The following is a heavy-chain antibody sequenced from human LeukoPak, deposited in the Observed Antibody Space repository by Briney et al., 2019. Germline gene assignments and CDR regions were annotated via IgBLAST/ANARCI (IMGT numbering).Heavy chain of an antibody. D-gene: IGHD3-22*01. CDR2: IYTSGST. CDR3: ARPLGVYYYDSSGYYS. V-gene: IGHV4-4*07. CDR1: GGSIFSYY. Sequence: SETLSLTCTVSGGSIFSYYWNWIRQPAGKGLEWIGHIYTSGSTNYNPSLKSRVTMSVDTSKNQFSLKLSSVTAADTAVYYCARPLGVYYYDSSGYYSWGQGTLVTVSS. J-gene: IGHJ4*02.